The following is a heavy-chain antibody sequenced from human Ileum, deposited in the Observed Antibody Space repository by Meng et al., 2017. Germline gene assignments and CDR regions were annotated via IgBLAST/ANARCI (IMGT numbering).Heavy chain of an antibody. CDR2: TFYRSKWND. CDR3: ARGWYSSGFHS. CDR1: GDSVSRDSGA. J-gene: IGHJ4*02. D-gene: IGHD6-19*01. Sequence: QAKLRQVGPGPVEPSQTLFLTWAISGDSVSRDSGAWNWIRQSPSRGLEWLGRTFYRSKWNDDFAESVKSRITITTDTSKNQFSLQLNSVTPEDTAVYYCARGWYSSGFHSWGQGTLVTVSS. V-gene: IGHV6-1*01.